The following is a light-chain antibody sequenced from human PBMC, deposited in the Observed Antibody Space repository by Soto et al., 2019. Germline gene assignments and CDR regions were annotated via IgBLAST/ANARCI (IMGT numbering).Light chain of an antibody. CDR1: QSDTSY. CDR2: DAS. CDR3: QQYGSSGT. Sequence: EFVLTQSPGTLSLSPGERTTLSCRASQSDTSYLAWYQQKPGQAPRLLIYDASNRATDIPARFSGSGSGTDFTLTISRLEPEDFAVYYCQQYGSSGTFGQGTKVDIK. J-gene: IGKJ1*01. V-gene: IGKV3-20*01.